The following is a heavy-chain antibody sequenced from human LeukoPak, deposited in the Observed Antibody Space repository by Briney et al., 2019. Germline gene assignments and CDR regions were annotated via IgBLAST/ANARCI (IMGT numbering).Heavy chain of an antibody. CDR3: GAGRQFVGAFDI. CDR1: GFTFSSYE. Sequence: GGSLRLSCAASGFTFSSYELDWVRQAPGKGLEWVSYISSGATTIKYADSVKGQFTISRDDAKKSLYLQMNSRRAEDTAIYYCGAGRQFVGAFDIWGQGTLVTVSS. D-gene: IGHD3-10*01. V-gene: IGHV3-48*03. J-gene: IGHJ3*02. CDR2: ISSGATTI.